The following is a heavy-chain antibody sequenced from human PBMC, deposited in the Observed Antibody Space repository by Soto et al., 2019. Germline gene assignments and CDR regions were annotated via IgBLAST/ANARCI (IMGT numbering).Heavy chain of an antibody. CDR3: ARATYCTGGNCLLDY. CDR2: IYSGGST. V-gene: IGHV3-53*04. CDR1: EFTVTSNY. J-gene: IGHJ4*02. Sequence: EVQLVESGGGLVQPGGSLRLSCAASEFTVTSNYMSWVRQAPGKGLEWVSVIYSGGSTYYADFVKGRFTISRDNSKNTVYLQMNSLRAEDTAVYYCARATYCTGGNCLLDYWGQGTRVTGSS. D-gene: IGHD2-15*01.